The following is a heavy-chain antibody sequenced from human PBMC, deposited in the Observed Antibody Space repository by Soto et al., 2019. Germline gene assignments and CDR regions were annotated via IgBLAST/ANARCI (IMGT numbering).Heavy chain of an antibody. CDR3: XXXXXGWYQGRYYYGMDV. CDR2: IYYSGST. Sequence: QVQLQESGPGLVKPSETLSLTCTVSGGSVSSGSYYWSWIRQPPGKGLEWIGYIYYSGSTNYNPSPXXXXXXXXXXXXXXXXXXXXXXXXXXXAVXXXXXXXXGWYQGRYYYGMDVWGQGTTVTVSS. J-gene: IGHJ6*02. CDR1: GGSVSSGSYY. D-gene: IGHD6-19*01. V-gene: IGHV4-61*01.